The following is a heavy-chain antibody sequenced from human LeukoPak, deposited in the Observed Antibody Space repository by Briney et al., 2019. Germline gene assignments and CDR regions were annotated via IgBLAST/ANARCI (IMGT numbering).Heavy chain of an antibody. D-gene: IGHD3-10*01. V-gene: IGHV3-30-3*01. J-gene: IGHJ4*02. Sequence: GGSLRLSCAASGFTFSSYAMHWVRQAPGKGLEWVAVISYDGSNKYYADSVKGRFTISRDNSKNTLYLQMNSLRAEDTAVYYCARDPQVRGVIRGEQYYFDYWGQGTLVTVSS. CDR1: GFTFSSYA. CDR2: ISYDGSNK. CDR3: ARDPQVRGVIRGEQYYFDY.